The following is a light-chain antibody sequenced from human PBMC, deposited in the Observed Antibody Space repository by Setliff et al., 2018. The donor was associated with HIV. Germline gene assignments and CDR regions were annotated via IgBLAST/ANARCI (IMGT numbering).Light chain of an antibody. J-gene: IGLJ1*01. Sequence: QSALTQPASVSGSPGQSITISCTGTSSDVGGYNYVSWYQQHPGKAPKLMIYEVSNRPSGVSDRFSGSKSGNTASLTISGLQTEDEADYFCSSYTSSSPLEVFGTGTKGTV. CDR3: SSYTSSSPLEV. V-gene: IGLV2-14*01. CDR2: EVS. CDR1: SSDVGGYNY.